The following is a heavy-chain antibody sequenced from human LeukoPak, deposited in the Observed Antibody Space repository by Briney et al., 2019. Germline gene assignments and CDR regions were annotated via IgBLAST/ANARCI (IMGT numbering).Heavy chain of an antibody. CDR3: VKDIVPDDSIWGPCDL. V-gene: IGHV3-64D*06. Sequence: GGSLRLSCSPSGFTFSAYAMYWVRQAPGKGLEYVSSIGGDGSSPYYADSVKGRLTIYRHNSKNTLYLQMSSQRTEDTALYYCVKDIVPDDSIWGPCDLWGQGTRHTVSS. J-gene: IGHJ5*02. CDR1: GFTFSAYA. CDR2: IGGDGSSP. D-gene: IGHD3-16*01.